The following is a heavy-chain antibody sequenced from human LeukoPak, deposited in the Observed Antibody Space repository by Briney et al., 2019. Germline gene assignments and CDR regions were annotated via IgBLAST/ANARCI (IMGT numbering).Heavy chain of an antibody. V-gene: IGHV4-39*07. D-gene: IGHD3-22*01. CDR3: ARDSDYYDSSGYYYQFYYFDY. CDR2: IYYSGST. Sequence: PSETLSLTCTVSGGSISSSSYYWGWIRQPPGKGLEWIGSIYYSGSTYYNPSLKSRVTISVDTSKNQFSLKLSSVTAADTAVYYCARDSDYYDSSGYYYQFYYFDYWGQGTLVTVSS. CDR1: GGSISSSSYY. J-gene: IGHJ4*02.